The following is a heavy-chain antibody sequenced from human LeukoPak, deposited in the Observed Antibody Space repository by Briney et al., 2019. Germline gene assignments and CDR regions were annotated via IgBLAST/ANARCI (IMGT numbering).Heavy chain of an antibody. Sequence: PGGSLRLSCAASGFTFSSYGMHRVRQAPGKGLEWVAVISYDGSNKYYADSVKGRFTISRDNSKNTLYLQMNSLRAEDTAVYYCAKVGRAYSSSWYFDYWGQGTLVTVSS. D-gene: IGHD6-13*01. CDR3: AKVGRAYSSSWYFDY. J-gene: IGHJ4*02. CDR2: ISYDGSNK. V-gene: IGHV3-30*18. CDR1: GFTFSSYG.